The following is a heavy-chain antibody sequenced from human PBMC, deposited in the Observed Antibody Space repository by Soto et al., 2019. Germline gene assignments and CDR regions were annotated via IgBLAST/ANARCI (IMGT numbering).Heavy chain of an antibody. CDR1: GGSFSGYY. J-gene: IGHJ4*02. Sequence: QVQLQQWGAGLLKPSETLSLTCAVYGGSFSGYYWSWIRQPPGKGLEWIGEINNSGSTNYNPSLKCRVTISLDTSKNQFSLKLSSVTGADTAVYYWAREYGGNSGTFDYWGQGTLVNVSS. CDR2: INNSGST. V-gene: IGHV4-34*01. CDR3: AREYGGNSGTFDY. D-gene: IGHD2-21*02.